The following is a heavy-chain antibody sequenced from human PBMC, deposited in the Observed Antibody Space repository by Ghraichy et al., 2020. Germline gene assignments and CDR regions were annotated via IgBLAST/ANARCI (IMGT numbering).Heavy chain of an antibody. J-gene: IGHJ5*02. Sequence: GGSLRLSCAASGFTFSSYAMSWVRQAPGKGLEWVSAISGSGGSTYYADSVKGRFTISRDNSKNTLYLQMNGLRAEDTAVYYCAKSDGYYYGSGSYYHWGQGTLVTVSS. CDR1: GFTFSSYA. CDR2: ISGSGGST. V-gene: IGHV3-23*01. D-gene: IGHD3-10*01. CDR3: AKSDGYYYGSGSYYH.